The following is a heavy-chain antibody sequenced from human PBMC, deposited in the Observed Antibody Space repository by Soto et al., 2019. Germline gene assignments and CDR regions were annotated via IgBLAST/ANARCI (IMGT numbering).Heavy chain of an antibody. CDR2: ISGYNGNT. CDR3: ARPTDFYYYAMDV. CDR1: GYTFTSFG. J-gene: IGHJ6*02. Sequence: QVQPVQSGADVKKPGASVKVSCKASGYTFTSFGINWGRQAPGQGLEWMGWISGYNGNTNYAQNLQDRVTMTRDTSTSTAYMELRSLRSDDTAVYYCARPTDFYYYAMDVWGQGTTVTVSS. V-gene: IGHV1-18*01.